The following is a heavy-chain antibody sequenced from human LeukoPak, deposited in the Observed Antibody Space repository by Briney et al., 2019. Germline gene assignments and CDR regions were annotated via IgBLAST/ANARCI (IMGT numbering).Heavy chain of an antibody. Sequence: PGGSLRLSCAASGFTFSSYGMHWVRQAPGKGLEWVAFIRYDGSNKYYADSVKGQFTISRDNSKNTLYLQMNSLRAEDTAVYYCAKARIAAAGYGTLFDYWGQGTLVTVSS. D-gene: IGHD6-13*01. J-gene: IGHJ4*02. V-gene: IGHV3-30*02. CDR3: AKARIAAAGYGTLFDY. CDR2: IRYDGSNK. CDR1: GFTFSSYG.